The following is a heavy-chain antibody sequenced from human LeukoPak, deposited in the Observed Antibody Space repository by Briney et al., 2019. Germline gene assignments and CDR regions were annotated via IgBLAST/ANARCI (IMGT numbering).Heavy chain of an antibody. V-gene: IGHV4-59*01. Sequence: SETLSLTCTVSDDSISSYYWSCIRQPPRKGLEWIGYIYYSGSTNYNPSLKSRVTISVDTSKNQFSLKLSSVTAADTAVYYCARDQRRAFDIWGQGTMVTVSS. J-gene: IGHJ3*02. CDR1: DDSISSYY. CDR2: IYYSGST. CDR3: ARDQRRAFDI.